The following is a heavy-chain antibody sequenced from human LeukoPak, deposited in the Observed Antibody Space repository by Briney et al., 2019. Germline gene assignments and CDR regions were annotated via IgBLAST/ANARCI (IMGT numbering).Heavy chain of an antibody. CDR3: ARGDGVYVY. J-gene: IGHJ4*02. CDR2: IYFGGTT. Sequence: PGGSLRLSCAASGFTVSRNYMTWVRQAPGQGLEWVSVIYFGGTTYHADSVKGRFTISRDNSKNTVYLQMNSLRVEDTAVYYCARGDGVYVYWGQGTLVTVSS. CDR1: GFTVSRNY. V-gene: IGHV3-53*01. D-gene: IGHD5/OR15-5a*01.